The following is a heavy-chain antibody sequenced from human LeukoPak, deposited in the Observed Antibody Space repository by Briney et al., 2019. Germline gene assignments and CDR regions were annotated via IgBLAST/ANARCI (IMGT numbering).Heavy chain of an antibody. Sequence: SETLSLTCTISDVSISSYYWNWIRQSPGKGLEWIGHIHYSGSTRYNPSLRSRVSISIDTSKNHFSLKLRSVTAVDTAVYYCARWGHFDTSGYFVVDYWGQGTLVTVSS. CDR1: DVSISSYY. J-gene: IGHJ4*02. CDR3: ARWGHFDTSGYFVVDY. V-gene: IGHV4-59*01. D-gene: IGHD3-22*01. CDR2: IHYSGST.